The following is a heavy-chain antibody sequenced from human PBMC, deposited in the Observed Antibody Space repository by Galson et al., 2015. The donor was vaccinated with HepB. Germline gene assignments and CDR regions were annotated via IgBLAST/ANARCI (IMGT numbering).Heavy chain of an antibody. CDR1: EFTFTNAW. Sequence: SLRLSCAASEFTFTNAWMSWVRQAPGKGLEWVGRIGSNLDGGTQDYAAPVKGRFIISRDDSKNTLFLQMNRLKTEDTAMYFCTTVDLSFGYGDEVDWGQGTLVTVSS. D-gene: IGHD4-17*01. CDR2: IGSNLDGGTQ. CDR3: TTVDLSFGYGDEVD. V-gene: IGHV3-15*04. J-gene: IGHJ4*02.